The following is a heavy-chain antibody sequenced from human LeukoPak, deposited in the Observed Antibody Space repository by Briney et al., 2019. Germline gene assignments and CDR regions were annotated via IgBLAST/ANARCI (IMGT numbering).Heavy chain of an antibody. J-gene: IGHJ4*02. D-gene: IGHD6-19*01. CDR3: AGSIAVAGTIFDY. V-gene: IGHV4-59*01. CDR1: GFTFDDYA. CDR2: IYYSGST. Sequence: PGGSLRLSCAASGFTFDDYAMHWIRQPPGKGLEWIGYIYYSGSTNYNPSLKSRVTISVDTSKNQFSLKLSSVTAADTAVYYCAGSIAVAGTIFDYWGQGTLVTVSS.